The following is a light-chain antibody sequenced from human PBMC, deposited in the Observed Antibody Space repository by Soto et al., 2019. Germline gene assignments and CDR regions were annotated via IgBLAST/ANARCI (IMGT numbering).Light chain of an antibody. J-gene: IGKJ3*01. Sequence: EIVLTQSPATLSLSPGERATLSCRASQSVSSYLAWYQQKPGQAPRLLIYDASNRATGIPARFSGSGSGTDFYLTISSLEPEDFAVYYCQQRSNWPLFTFGPGTKVDIK. CDR3: QQRSNWPLFT. CDR1: QSVSSY. V-gene: IGKV3-11*01. CDR2: DAS.